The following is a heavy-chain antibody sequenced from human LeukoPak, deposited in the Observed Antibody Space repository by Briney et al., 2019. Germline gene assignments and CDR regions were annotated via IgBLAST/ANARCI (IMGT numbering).Heavy chain of an antibody. CDR1: GGTFSSYA. Sequence: SVKVSCKASGGTFSSYAISWVRQAPGQGLEWMGRIIPILGIANYAQKFQGRVTITADKSTSTAYMELRSLRSEDTAVYYCARGGYSNYPWFDPWGQGTLVTASS. D-gene: IGHD4-11*01. V-gene: IGHV1-69*04. CDR2: IIPILGIA. CDR3: ARGGYSNYPWFDP. J-gene: IGHJ5*02.